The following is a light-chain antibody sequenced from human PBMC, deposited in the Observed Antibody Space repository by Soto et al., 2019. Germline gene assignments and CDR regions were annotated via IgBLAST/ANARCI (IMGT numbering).Light chain of an antibody. CDR1: QSISSN. CDR3: QQYGSLIT. CDR2: GAS. Sequence: EIVMTQSPATLSVSLGERATLSCRASQSISSNLAWYQQKPGQAPRLLIYGASTRATGIPDRFSGSGSGTEFTLTISSLQSEDFAVYYCQQYGSLITFGGGTKVDIK. V-gene: IGKV3-15*01. J-gene: IGKJ4*01.